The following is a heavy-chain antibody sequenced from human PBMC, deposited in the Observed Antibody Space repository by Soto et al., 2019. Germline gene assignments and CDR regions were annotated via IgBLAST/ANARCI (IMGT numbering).Heavy chain of an antibody. D-gene: IGHD6-19*01. Sequence: SETLSLTCAVYGGSFSGYYWSWIRQPPGKGLEWIGEINHIGSTNYNPSLKSRVTISVDTSKNQFSLKLSSVTAADTAVYYCARHFSQSSGWYKDYWVQGTLVTVSA. CDR3: ARHFSQSSGWYKDY. V-gene: IGHV4-34*01. J-gene: IGHJ4*02. CDR1: GGSFSGYY. CDR2: INHIGST.